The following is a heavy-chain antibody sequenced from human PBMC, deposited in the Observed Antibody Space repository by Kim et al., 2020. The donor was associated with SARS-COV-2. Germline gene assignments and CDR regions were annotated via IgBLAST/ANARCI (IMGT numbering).Heavy chain of an antibody. Sequence: GGSLRLSCAASGFTFSNAWMSWVRQAPGNGLEWVGRIKSKTDGGTTDYAAPGKGRFTNSRDDSKKTLYLQMNSLNTEDTAGYYCTTLLRYFDWLAVIYYYYGMDVWGPGTTVTVS. D-gene: IGHD3-9*01. V-gene: IGHV3-15*01. CDR2: IKSKTDGGTT. CDR1: GFTFSNAW. J-gene: IGHJ6*02. CDR3: TTLLRYFDWLAVIYYYYGMDV.